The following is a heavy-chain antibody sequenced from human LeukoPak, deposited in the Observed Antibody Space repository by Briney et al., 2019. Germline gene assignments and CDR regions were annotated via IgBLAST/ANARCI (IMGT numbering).Heavy chain of an antibody. CDR3: TTWSSQFDY. CDR1: GFTFSDAW. J-gene: IGHJ4*02. Sequence: GGSLRLSCAGSGFTFSDAWMSWVRRAPGKGLECVGFIQSKTDGGTTDSATPVKGRFTVSRDDSKNTLYLQMNSLKTEDTAVYYCTTWSSQFDYWGQGTLVTVSS. CDR2: IQSKTDGGTT. D-gene: IGHD6-6*01. V-gene: IGHV3-15*01.